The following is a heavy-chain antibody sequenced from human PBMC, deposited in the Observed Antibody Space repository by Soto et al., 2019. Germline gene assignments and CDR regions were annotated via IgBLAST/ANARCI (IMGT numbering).Heavy chain of an antibody. CDR2: IYYTGDT. J-gene: IGHJ6*02. Sequence: SETLSLTCTVSGDFVSSSRYYWGWIRQPPGKGLEWIGSIYYTGDTFFNPSLKSRVTFSVDPSKNQFSLKLTSLTAADTAVYFCARHKELLLASLSYGLDLWGQGTTVTVSS. CDR1: GDFVSSSRYY. CDR3: ARHKELLLASLSYGLDL. D-gene: IGHD3-22*01. V-gene: IGHV4-39*01.